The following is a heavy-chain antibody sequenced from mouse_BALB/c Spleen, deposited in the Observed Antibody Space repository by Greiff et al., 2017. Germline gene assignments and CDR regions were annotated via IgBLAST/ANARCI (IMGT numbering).Heavy chain of an antibody. J-gene: IGHJ3*01. CDR3: ARSMITTERAY. D-gene: IGHD2-4*01. V-gene: IGHV1-7*01. CDR1: GYTFTSYW. CDR2: INPSTGYT. Sequence: VKLVESGAELAKPGASVKMSCKASGYTFTSYWMHWVKQRPGQGLEWIGYINPSTGYTEYNQKFKDKATLTADKSSSTAYMQLSSLTSEDSAVYYCARSMITTERAYWGQGTLVTVSA.